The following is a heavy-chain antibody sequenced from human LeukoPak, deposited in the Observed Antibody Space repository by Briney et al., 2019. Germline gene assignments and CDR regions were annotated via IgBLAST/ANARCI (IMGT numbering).Heavy chain of an antibody. J-gene: IGHJ4*02. Sequence: SETLSLTCTVSGDSISSSYWSWIRQPPGKRLEWVGYVHYTGKTNYNPSLNNRATISVDMSKNQFSLTLTSVTLADTAVYYCARFPNLEGLFDYWGQGTLVTVSS. CDR2: VHYTGKT. CDR1: GDSISSSY. V-gene: IGHV4-59*01. D-gene: IGHD1-1*01. CDR3: ARFPNLEGLFDY.